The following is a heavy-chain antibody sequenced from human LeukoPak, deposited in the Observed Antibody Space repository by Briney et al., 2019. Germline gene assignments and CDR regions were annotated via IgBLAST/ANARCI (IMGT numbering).Heavy chain of an antibody. D-gene: IGHD6-13*01. Sequence: GGSLRLSCAASGFTFSSYAMHWVRQAPGKGLEWVAVISYDGSNKYYADSVKGRFTISRDNSKNTLYLQMNSLRAEDTAVYYCARPRDSSWSRLAFDIWGQGTMVTVSS. CDR3: ARPRDSSWSRLAFDI. J-gene: IGHJ3*02. CDR2: ISYDGSNK. V-gene: IGHV3-30-3*01. CDR1: GFTFSSYA.